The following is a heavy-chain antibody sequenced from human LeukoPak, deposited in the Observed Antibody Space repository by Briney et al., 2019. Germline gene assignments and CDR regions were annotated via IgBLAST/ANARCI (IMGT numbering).Heavy chain of an antibody. J-gene: IGHJ4*02. Sequence: PGGSLRLSCAASGFTFSNAWMSWARQAPGKGLEWVGRIKSKTDGGTTDYAALVKGRFTISRDDSKNTLYLRMNSLKTEDTAVYYCARISLSGWANDYWGQGTLVTVSS. CDR3: ARISLSGWANDY. CDR1: GFTFSNAW. CDR2: IKSKTDGGTT. D-gene: IGHD6-19*01. V-gene: IGHV3-15*01.